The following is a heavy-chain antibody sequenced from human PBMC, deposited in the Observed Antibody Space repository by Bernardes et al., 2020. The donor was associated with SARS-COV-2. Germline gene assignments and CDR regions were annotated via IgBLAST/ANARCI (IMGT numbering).Heavy chain of an antibody. CDR3: ARDLVVVVAGTHFRTYYAMDV. CDR1: GFTFSTYG. Sequence: GGSLRLSCAASGFTFSTYGMHWVRQAPGKGLEWVAVIWNDGSNKYYADSVKGRFTISRDNSKNTLYLQMNTLRAEDTAMYYCARDLVVVVAGTHFRTYYAMDVWGRGTTVTVSS. CDR2: IWNDGSNK. D-gene: IGHD2-15*01. J-gene: IGHJ6*04. V-gene: IGHV3-33*08.